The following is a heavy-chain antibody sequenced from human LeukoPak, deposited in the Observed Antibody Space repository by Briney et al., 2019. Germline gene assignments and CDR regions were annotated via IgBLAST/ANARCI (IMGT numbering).Heavy chain of an antibody. Sequence: GGSQRLSCAASGLPLSSYWIHGLRQGPGKGLVWVSRSNSDGSIQQYADSVKGRFTISRDNAKNTLYMQMNSLRAEDTAVYYCVRGSNDWYGMDYWGQGTLVTVSA. CDR1: GLPLSSYW. V-gene: IGHV3-74*01. CDR2: SNSDGSIQ. J-gene: IGHJ4*02. D-gene: IGHD6-19*01. CDR3: VRGSNDWYGMDY.